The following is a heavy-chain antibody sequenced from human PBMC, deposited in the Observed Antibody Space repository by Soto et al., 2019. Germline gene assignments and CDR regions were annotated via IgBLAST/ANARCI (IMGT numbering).Heavy chain of an antibody. CDR3: ARRGNLDFWSGYNVYYYYMDV. CDR1: GYSFTSYW. Sequence: GESLKISCKGSGYSFTSYWIGWVRQMPGKGLEWMGIIYPGDSDTRYSPSFQGQVTISADKSISTAYLQWSSLKASDTAMYYCARRGNLDFWSGYNVYYYYMDVWGKGTTVTVSS. V-gene: IGHV5-51*01. J-gene: IGHJ6*03. CDR2: IYPGDSDT. D-gene: IGHD3-3*01.